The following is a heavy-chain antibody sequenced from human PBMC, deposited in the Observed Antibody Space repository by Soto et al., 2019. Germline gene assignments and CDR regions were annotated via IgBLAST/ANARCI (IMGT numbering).Heavy chain of an antibody. CDR1: GGSISSSSYY. D-gene: IGHD6-13*01. V-gene: IGHV4-61*01. CDR2: IYYSGST. CDR3: ARVKAIVLAAAGYYFDY. Sequence: SETLSLTCTVSGGSISSSSYYWSWIRQPPGKGLEWIGYIYYSGSTNYNPSLKSRVTISVDTSKNQFSLKLSSVTAADTAVYYCARVKAIVLAAAGYYFDYWGQGTLVTSPQ. J-gene: IGHJ4*02.